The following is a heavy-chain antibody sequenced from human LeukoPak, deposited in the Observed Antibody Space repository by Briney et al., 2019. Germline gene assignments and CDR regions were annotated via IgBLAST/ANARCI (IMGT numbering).Heavy chain of an antibody. CDR1: GGSLTNYY. V-gene: IGHV4-4*09. D-gene: IGHD3-16*01. CDR2: IHSDGTT. J-gene: IGHJ4*02. CDR3: AGPNFRGGEALHFDS. Sequence: PSETLSLTCSVSGGSLTNYYWGWIRQPPGKGLEFIGYIHSDGTTNYDSSLQSRVAISLDTSKIQFSPRLYSVTAADTALYFCAGPNFRGGEALHFDSWGQGTLVTVSS.